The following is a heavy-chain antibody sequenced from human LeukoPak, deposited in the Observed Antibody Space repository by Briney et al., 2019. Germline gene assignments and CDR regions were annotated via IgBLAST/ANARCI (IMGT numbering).Heavy chain of an antibody. Sequence: ASVNVSCKASGYRFTGYYMHWVRQAPGQGLEWMGWINPNSGGTNYAQKFRGRVTMTRDTSITTVYLQLSGLKSDDTAVYYCVSGYSDYADYYNYYMGVWGKGTTVTVSS. CDR3: VSGYSDYADYYNYYMGV. CDR2: INPNSGGT. V-gene: IGHV1-2*02. D-gene: IGHD4-11*01. J-gene: IGHJ6*03. CDR1: GYRFTGYY.